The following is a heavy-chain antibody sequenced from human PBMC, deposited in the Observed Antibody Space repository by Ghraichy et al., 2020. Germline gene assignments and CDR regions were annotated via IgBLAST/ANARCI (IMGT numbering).Heavy chain of an antibody. Sequence: SETLSLTCTVSAGSLSGGSYYWTWIRQPAGKRLEWIGRIKSNGITDYNPSLKSRVTMSVDRSKNQFSLRLNSVTAADTAVYHCARGGADNSDLYYFDSWGQGALVSVAS. CDR1: AGSLSGGSYY. D-gene: IGHD4-17*01. V-gene: IGHV4-61*02. CDR3: ARGGADNSDLYYFDS. CDR2: IKSNGIT. J-gene: IGHJ4*02.